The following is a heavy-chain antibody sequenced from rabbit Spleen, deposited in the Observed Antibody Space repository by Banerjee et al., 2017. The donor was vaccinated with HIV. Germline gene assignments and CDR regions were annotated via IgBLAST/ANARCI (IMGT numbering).Heavy chain of an antibody. J-gene: IGHJ4*01. D-gene: IGHD7-1*01. CDR2: IYNYDGTT. V-gene: IGHV1S45*01. CDR1: GFTISGSYW. Sequence: QQQLEESGGGLVKPGASLTLTCTASGFTISGSYWICWVRQAPGKGLEWIACIYNYDGTTYYASWAKGRFTISKTSSTTVTLRMTSLTAADTATYFCARGAWSTDCMNLWGQGTLVTVS. CDR3: ARGAWSTDCMNL.